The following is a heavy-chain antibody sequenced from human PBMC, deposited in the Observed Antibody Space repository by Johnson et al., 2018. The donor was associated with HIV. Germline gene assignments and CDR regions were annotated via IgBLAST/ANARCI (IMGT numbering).Heavy chain of an antibody. CDR3: AREMGWEDAFDL. J-gene: IGHJ3*01. Sequence: EVQLVESGGGVVQPGRSLRLSCVVSGFTYSSYAMHWVRQAPGKGLEWVSSISGSGGSTYYADSVRGRFTISRDNSKNTLYLQMNSLRAEDTAVYYCAREMGWEDAFDLWGQGTMVTVSS. D-gene: IGHD6-19*01. V-gene: IGHV3-23*04. CDR1: GFTYSSYA. CDR2: ISGSGGST.